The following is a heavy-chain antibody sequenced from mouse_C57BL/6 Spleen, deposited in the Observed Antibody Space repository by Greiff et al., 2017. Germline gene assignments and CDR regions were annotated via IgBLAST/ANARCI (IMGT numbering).Heavy chain of an antibody. V-gene: IGHV1-39*01. J-gene: IGHJ2*01. D-gene: IGHD1-1*01. CDR3: ARRGLGGNYFDH. CDR1: GYSFTDYN. Sequence: EVQLQQSGPELVKPGASVKISCTASGYSFTDYNMNWVKQSHGKSLEWIGVINPNSGTTSYTQKFKGKATLTVDQSSSTAYMQLNSLTSEDSAVYYCARRGLGGNYFDHWGQGNTLTVPS. CDR2: INPNSGTT.